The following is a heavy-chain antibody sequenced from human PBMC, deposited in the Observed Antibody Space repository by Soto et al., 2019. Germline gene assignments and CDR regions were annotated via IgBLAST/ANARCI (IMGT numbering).Heavy chain of an antibody. Sequence: SETLSLTCTVSGASIRSTDYYWSWSRQAPGKGLEWIGYGYYTGSTYYNTSLMSRLPISVETSKNQCSLKLTSVTAAETAVYYCVRTAREGAVAPHWFDRWGQGTQVTVSS. V-gene: IGHV4-30-4*01. CDR3: VRTAREGAVAPHWFDR. J-gene: IGHJ5*02. CDR1: GASIRSTDYY. CDR2: GYYTGST.